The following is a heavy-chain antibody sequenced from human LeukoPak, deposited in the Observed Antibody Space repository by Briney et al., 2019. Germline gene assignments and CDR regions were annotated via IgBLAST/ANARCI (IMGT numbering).Heavy chain of an antibody. CDR1: GYSFASYW. CDR2: IDPSDSYT. J-gene: IGHJ4*02. CDR3: ARPDCSGGNCYLLSY. V-gene: IGHV5-10-1*01. D-gene: IGHD2-15*01. Sequence: GESLKISCKGSGYSFASYWISWVRQMPGKGLEWMGRIDPSDSYTDYSSSFQGHVTISADKSISTAYLQWSSLKASDTAMYYCARPDCSGGNCYLLSYWGQGSLVTVSS.